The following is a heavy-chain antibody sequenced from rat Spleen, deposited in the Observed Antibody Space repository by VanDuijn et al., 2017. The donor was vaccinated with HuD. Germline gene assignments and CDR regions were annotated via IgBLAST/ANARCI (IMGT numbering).Heavy chain of an antibody. D-gene: IGHD1-9*01. CDR2: VWSGGST. CDR1: GFSLPSYH. Sequence: QVQLKESGPGLVQPSQTLSLTCTVSGFSLPSYHVSWVRQPPGKGLEWIGAVWSGGSTDYNSPLKSRLSISRDTSKSQVFLKMNSLQTEDIATYYCAREGYYGYNLDYWGQGVMVTVSS. J-gene: IGHJ2*01. CDR3: AREGYYGYNLDY. V-gene: IGHV2-15*01.